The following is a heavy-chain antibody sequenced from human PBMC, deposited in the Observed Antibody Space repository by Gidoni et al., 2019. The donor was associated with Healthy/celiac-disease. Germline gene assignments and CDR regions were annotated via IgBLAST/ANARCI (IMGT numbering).Heavy chain of an antibody. D-gene: IGHD3-22*01. J-gene: IGHJ4*02. CDR2: IWYDVSNK. CDR3: ARAYYYDSSGYYWSRNFDY. CDR1: GFTFSSYG. V-gene: IGHV3-33*01. Sequence: QVQLVESGGGVVQPGRSLRLSCAASGFTFSSYGMHWVRQAPGKGLEWVAVIWYDVSNKYYADSVKGRFTISRDNSKNTLYLQMNSLRAEDTAVYYCARAYYYDSSGYYWSRNFDYWGQGTLVTVSS.